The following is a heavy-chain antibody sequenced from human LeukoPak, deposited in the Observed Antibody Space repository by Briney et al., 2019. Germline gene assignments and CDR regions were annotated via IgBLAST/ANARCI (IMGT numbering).Heavy chain of an antibody. CDR1: GYTFTCYY. CDR3: ARDSGAYDYVWGSYPQYFDY. CDR2: INPNSGGT. D-gene: IGHD3-16*02. V-gene: IGHV1-2*02. Sequence: ASVKVSCKASGYTFTCYYMHLVRQAPGQGLEWMGWINPNSGGTNYAQKFQGRVTMTRDTSISTAYMELSRLRSDDTAAYYCARDSGAYDYVWGSYPQYFDYWGQGTLVTVSS. J-gene: IGHJ4*02.